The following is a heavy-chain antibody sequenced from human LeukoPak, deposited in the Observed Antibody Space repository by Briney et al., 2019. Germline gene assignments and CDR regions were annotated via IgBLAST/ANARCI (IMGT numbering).Heavy chain of an antibody. CDR1: GVSFSDYY. CDR2: VNHRGST. D-gene: IGHD5-18*01. CDR3: ASHSLEAGYIFVS. Sequence: SETLSLTCAVYGVSFSDYYWSWIGQSPGKGLEWIGEVNHRGSTNYNPSLKSRLTISIDTTRSQFSLSLTSVTAADTAVYYCASHSLEAGYIFVSWGQGTLVTVSS. J-gene: IGHJ4*02. V-gene: IGHV4-34*01.